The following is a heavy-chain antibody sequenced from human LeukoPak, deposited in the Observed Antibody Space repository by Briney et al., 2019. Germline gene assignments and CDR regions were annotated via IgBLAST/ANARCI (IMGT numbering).Heavy chain of an antibody. V-gene: IGHV4-39*01. CDR2: IYYSGST. CDR3: ARRWDIVVVPAAIPVVDWFDP. J-gene: IGHJ5*02. D-gene: IGHD2-2*01. Sequence: SETLSLTXTVSGGSISSSSYYWGWIRQPPGKGLEWIGSIYYSGSTYYNPSLKSRVTISVDTSKNQFSLKLSSVTAADTAVYYCARRWDIVVVPAAIPVVDWFDPWGQGTLVTVSS. CDR1: GGSISSSSYY.